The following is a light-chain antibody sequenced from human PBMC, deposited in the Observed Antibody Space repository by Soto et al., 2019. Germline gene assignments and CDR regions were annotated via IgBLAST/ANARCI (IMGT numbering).Light chain of an antibody. V-gene: IGKV1-33*01. J-gene: IGKJ3*01. Sequence: DIQMTQSPSSLSASVGDRVTITCQARQDIRKYLNWYQQKPGRAPTLLIYGASNLGTGVPSRFIGSGYGTDFTFTISSLQPEEIATYYCQHYDNLPPFPVGPGTKVAIK. CDR3: QHYDNLPPFP. CDR1: QDIRKY. CDR2: GAS.